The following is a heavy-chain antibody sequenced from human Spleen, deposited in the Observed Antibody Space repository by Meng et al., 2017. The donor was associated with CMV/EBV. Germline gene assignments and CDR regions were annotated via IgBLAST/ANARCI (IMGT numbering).Heavy chain of an antibody. CDR2: ISGSGSTI. Sequence: SGFTFSDQYMSWIRQAPGKGLEWLSYISGSGSTIYYADSVKGRFTISRDNAKNSVYLQMNSPRAEDTAVYYCARAGLVVVVAAFFDYWGQGTLVTVSS. CDR3: ARAGLVVVVAAFFDY. CDR1: GFTFSDQY. J-gene: IGHJ4*02. D-gene: IGHD2-15*01. V-gene: IGHV3-11*04.